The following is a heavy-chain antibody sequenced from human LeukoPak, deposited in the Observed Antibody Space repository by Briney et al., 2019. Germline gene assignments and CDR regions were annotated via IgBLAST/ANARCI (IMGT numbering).Heavy chain of an antibody. CDR2: IIPIFGTA. D-gene: IGHD3-3*01. CDR1: GGTFSSYA. Sequence: SSVKVFCKASGGTFSSYAISWVRQAPGQGLEWMGRIIPIFGTANYAQKFQGRVTITTDESTSKAYMELSSLRSEDTAVYYCARDSAGVWSGSLPYYYYYMDVWGKGTTVTVS. J-gene: IGHJ6*03. V-gene: IGHV1-69*05. CDR3: ARDSAGVWSGSLPYYYYYMDV.